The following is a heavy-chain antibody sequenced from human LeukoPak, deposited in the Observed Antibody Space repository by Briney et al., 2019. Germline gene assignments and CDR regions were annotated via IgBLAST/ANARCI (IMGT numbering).Heavy chain of an antibody. CDR2: IYYSGST. Sequence: PSETPSLTCTVSGGSISSGGYYWSWIRQHPGKGLEWIGYIYYSGSTYYNPSLKSRVTISVDTSKNQFSLKLSSVTAADTAVYYCARLSVDTAMAHDYWGQGTLVTVSS. CDR1: GGSISSGGYY. J-gene: IGHJ4*02. V-gene: IGHV4-31*03. D-gene: IGHD5-18*01. CDR3: ARLSVDTAMAHDY.